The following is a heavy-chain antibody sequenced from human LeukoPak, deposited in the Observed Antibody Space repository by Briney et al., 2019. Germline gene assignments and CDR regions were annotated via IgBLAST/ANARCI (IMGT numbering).Heavy chain of an antibody. V-gene: IGHV3-21*01. CDR2: ISSSGSYI. J-gene: IGHJ3*02. D-gene: IGHD4-17*01. Sequence: GGSLRLSCAASGFTFSSYSMNWVRQAPGKGLEWVSSISSSGSYIYYADSVKGRFTISRDNAKNSLYLQMNSLRAEDTAVYYCARDIGNGDYVDAFDIWGQGTMVTVSS. CDR3: ARDIGNGDYVDAFDI. CDR1: GFTFSSYS.